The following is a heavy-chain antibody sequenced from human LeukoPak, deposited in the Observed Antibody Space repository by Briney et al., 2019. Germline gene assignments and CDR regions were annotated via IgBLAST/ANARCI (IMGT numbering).Heavy chain of an antibody. V-gene: IGHV4-31*03. CDR2: IYYSGST. Sequence: SETLSLTCTVSGGSISSGGYYWSWIRQHPGKGLEWYGYIYYSGSTYYHPSLKSRVTISVDTSKNQFSLKLSSVTAADRAVYYCARDNRKGNFDYWGQGTLVTVSS. J-gene: IGHJ4*02. CDR3: ARDNRKGNFDY. CDR1: GGSISSGGYY.